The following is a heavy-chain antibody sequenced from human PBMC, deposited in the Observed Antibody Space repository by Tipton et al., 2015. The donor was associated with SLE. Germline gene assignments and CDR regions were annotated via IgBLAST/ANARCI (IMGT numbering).Heavy chain of an antibody. Sequence: TLSLTCTVSGGSISSGSYYWSWIRQPAGKGLEWIGRIYTSGSTNYNPSLKSRVTISVDTSKNQFSLKLSSVTAADTAGYYCARVRGSGFGGYMDVWGKGTTVTVSS. CDR1: GGSISSGSYY. CDR2: IYTSGST. D-gene: IGHD3-10*01. CDR3: ARVRGSGFGGYMDV. V-gene: IGHV4-61*02. J-gene: IGHJ6*03.